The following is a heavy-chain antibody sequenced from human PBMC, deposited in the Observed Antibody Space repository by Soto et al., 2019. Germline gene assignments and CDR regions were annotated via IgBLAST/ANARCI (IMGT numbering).Heavy chain of an antibody. V-gene: IGHV1-8*01. CDR1: GYTFTSYD. CDR2: MNPNSGNT. CDR3: ARGFRDFWSGYYYYGMDV. Sequence: ASVKVSCKASGYTFTSYDINWVRQATGQGLEWMGWMNPNSGNTGYAQKFQGRVTMTRNTSISTAYMELSSLGSEDTAVYYCARGFRDFWSGYYYYGMDVWGQGTTVTVSS. J-gene: IGHJ6*02. D-gene: IGHD3-3*01.